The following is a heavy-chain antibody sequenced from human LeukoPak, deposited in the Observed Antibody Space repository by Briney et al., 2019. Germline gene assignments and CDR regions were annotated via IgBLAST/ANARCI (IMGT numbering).Heavy chain of an antibody. V-gene: IGHV3-11*06. D-gene: IGHD2-15*01. CDR1: GFTFSDYY. J-gene: IGHJ6*02. CDR2: ISSSGSYT. Sequence: GSLRLSCAASGFTFSDYYMSWIRQAPRKGLEWVSYISSSGSYTNYADSVKGRFTISRDNAKNSLYLQMNSLRAEDTAVYYCARDRVVVVAATRRYYGMDVWGQGTTVTVSS. CDR3: ARDRVVVVAATRRYYGMDV.